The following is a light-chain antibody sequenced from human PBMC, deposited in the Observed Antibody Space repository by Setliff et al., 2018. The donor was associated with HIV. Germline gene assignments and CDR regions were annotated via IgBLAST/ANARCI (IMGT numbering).Light chain of an antibody. CDR3: SSYTSSSTYV. V-gene: IGLV2-14*01. CDR2: EVS. J-gene: IGLJ1*01. Sequence: ALTQPASVSGSPGQSITISCTGTSSDVGGYNSVSWYQQHPGKAPKLMIYEVSNRPSGVSNRFSGSKSGNTASLTISGLQAEDEADYFCSSYTSSSTYVFGTGTQLTVL. CDR1: SSDVGGYNS.